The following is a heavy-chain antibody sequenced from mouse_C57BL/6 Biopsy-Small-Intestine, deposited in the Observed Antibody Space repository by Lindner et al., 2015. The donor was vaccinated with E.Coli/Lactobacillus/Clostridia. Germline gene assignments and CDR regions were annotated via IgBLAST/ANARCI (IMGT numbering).Heavy chain of an antibody. CDR3: ARDLGTSRSTSSCYEGGFNI. J-gene: IGHJ1*01. CDR1: GGTFTTYA. D-gene: IGHD1-1*01. CDR2: IIPVFGTA. V-gene: IGHV1-77*01. Sequence: SVKVSCKASGGTFTTYAISWVRQAPGQGLEWMGKIIPVFGTANYAQKFQGRVTITADKSTTTAYVEFSSLRSEDTAVYYCARDLGTSRSTSSCYEGGFNIWGQGTKVTVSS.